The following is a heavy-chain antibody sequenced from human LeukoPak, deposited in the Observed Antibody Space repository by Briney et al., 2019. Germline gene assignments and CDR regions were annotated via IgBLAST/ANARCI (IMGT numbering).Heavy chain of an antibody. CDR3: ARSGRGYYY. CDR2: IYYSGST. J-gene: IGHJ4*02. D-gene: IGHD3-22*01. CDR1: GGSISSGGYY. Sequence: PSETLSLTCTVSGGSISSGGYYWSWIRQHPGKGLEWIGCIYYSGSTYYNPSPKSRVTISVDTSKNQFSLNLSSVTAADTALYYCARSGRGYYYWGQGTLVPVSS. V-gene: IGHV4-31*03.